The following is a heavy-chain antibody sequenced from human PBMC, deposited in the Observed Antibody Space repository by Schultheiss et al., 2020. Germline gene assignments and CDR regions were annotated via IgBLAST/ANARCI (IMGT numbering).Heavy chain of an antibody. D-gene: IGHD3-3*01. J-gene: IGHJ6*02. Sequence: TLSLTCTVSGGSISSGGYYWNWIRQHPGKGLEWIGYIYYSGSTNYNPSLKSRVTISVDTSKNQFSLRLSSVTAADTAVYYCARHLVDSIFGSPYGLDVWGQGTTVTVSS. CDR1: GGSISSGGYY. CDR3: ARHLVDSIFGSPYGLDV. V-gene: IGHV4-61*08. CDR2: IYYSGST.